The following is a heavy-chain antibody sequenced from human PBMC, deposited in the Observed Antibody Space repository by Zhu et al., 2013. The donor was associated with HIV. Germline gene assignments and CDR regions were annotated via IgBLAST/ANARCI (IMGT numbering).Heavy chain of an antibody. J-gene: IGHJ4*02. V-gene: IGHV4-31*03. Sequence: QVHLQESGPGLVKPSQTLSLTCTVSGGSISSGGYYWSWIRQHPGKGLEWIGYIYYSGSTYYNPSLKSRATISVDTSKNQFSLKLSSVTAADTAVYYCARGATVTLHDYWGQGTLVTVSS. D-gene: IGHD4-17*01. CDR1: GGSISSGGYY. CDR2: IYYSGST. CDR3: ARGATVTLHDY.